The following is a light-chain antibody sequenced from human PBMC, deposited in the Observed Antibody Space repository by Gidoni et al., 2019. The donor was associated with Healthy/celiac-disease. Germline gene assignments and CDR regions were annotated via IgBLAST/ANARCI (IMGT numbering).Light chain of an antibody. CDR2: GAS. CDR1: QSVSSK. Sequence: EIFMTQSPATLSLSPGERATLSCSASQSVSSKLAWYQKKPGQAPRLLIYGASTRANGIPARFSGSGSGTEFTLTISSLQSEDFAVYYCQQYNNWPSITFGQGTRLEIK. V-gene: IGKV3-15*01. J-gene: IGKJ5*01. CDR3: QQYNNWPSIT.